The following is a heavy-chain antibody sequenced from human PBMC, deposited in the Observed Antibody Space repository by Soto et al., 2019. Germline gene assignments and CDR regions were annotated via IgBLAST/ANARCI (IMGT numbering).Heavy chain of an antibody. CDR3: ARIRVAGNYYYHGMDV. CDR1: GYTFISYF. V-gene: IGHV1-46*01. Sequence: ASVKVSCKASGYTFISYFIHWVRQAPGQGLEWMGMITPGGGGTSYAQQFQGRVTMTRDTSTSTVYMELSSLRSEDTAVYYCARIRVAGNYYYHGMDVWGQGTTVTVSS. J-gene: IGHJ6*02. CDR2: ITPGGGGT. D-gene: IGHD6-19*01.